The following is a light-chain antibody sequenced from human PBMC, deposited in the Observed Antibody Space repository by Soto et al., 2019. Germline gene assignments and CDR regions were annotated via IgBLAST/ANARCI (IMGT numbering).Light chain of an antibody. CDR3: QQYNNCPPYT. CDR1: QSVSSN. CDR2: GAS. V-gene: IGKV3-15*01. J-gene: IGKJ2*01. Sequence: EIVMTQSPATLCVSPGERATLSYRASQSVSSNFAWYQQKPGQAPRLLIYGASTRATGIPARFSGSGSGTEFTLTISSLQSEDFAVYYCQQYNNCPPYTFGQGTKLEIK.